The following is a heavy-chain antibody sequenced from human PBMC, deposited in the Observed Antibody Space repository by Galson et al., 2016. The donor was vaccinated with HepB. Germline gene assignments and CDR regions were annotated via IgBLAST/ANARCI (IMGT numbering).Heavy chain of an antibody. V-gene: IGHV3-23*01. D-gene: IGHD1-26*01. Sequence: SLRLSCAASGFTFRSNAMSWVRQTPDKGLEWVSGITASGGHTYYADSVKGRFTISIHNAKNMLYLQMNSLRADDTAEYYCARSGWDRGWFDPWGQGTLVIVSS. CDR2: ITASGGHT. J-gene: IGHJ5*02. CDR1: GFTFRSNA. CDR3: ARSGWDRGWFDP.